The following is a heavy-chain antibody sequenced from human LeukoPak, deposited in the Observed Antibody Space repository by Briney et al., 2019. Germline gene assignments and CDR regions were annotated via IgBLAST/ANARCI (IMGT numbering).Heavy chain of an antibody. J-gene: IGHJ4*02. D-gene: IGHD2-15*01. V-gene: IGHV4-59*01. CDR3: ARDKGYCSGGSCYMGCLDY. CDR1: GGCIRSYS. CDR2: IYYSGST. Sequence: SESPSLTCTVSGGCIRSYSWSCIRQPPGWGLEGTGYIYYSGSTNYNPSLKSLVTISVDTSKNQFSLKLSSVPAADTAVYYCARDKGYCSGGSCYMGCLDYWGQGTLVTVSS.